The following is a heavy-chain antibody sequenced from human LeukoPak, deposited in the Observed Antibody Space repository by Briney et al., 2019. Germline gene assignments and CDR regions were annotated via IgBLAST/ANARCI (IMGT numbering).Heavy chain of an antibody. D-gene: IGHD1-7*01. J-gene: IGHJ6*03. CDR1: GYTFTGYY. Sequence: ASVKVSCKASGYTFTGYYMHWVRQAPGQGLEWMGWINPNYGGTNYAQKFQGRVTMTRDTSISTAYMELSRLRSDDTAVYYCARDGNWNYDPYYYYYYMDVWGKGTTVTDPS. V-gene: IGHV1-2*02. CDR3: ARDGNWNYDPYYYYYYMDV. CDR2: INPNYGGT.